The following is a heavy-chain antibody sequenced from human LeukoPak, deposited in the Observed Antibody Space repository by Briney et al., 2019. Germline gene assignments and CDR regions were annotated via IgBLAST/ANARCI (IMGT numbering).Heavy chain of an antibody. V-gene: IGHV1-69*13. D-gene: IGHD2-15*01. CDR2: IIPIFGTA. CDR3: ARGLGYCSGGSCYKWYYFDY. CDR1: GGTFSSYA. J-gene: IGHJ4*02. Sequence: GASVKVSCKASGGTFSSYAISWVRQAPGQGLEWMGGIIPIFGTANYAQKFQGRVTITADESTSTAYMELSSLRSEDTAVYYCARGLGYCSGGSCYKWYYFDYWGQGTLVTVSS.